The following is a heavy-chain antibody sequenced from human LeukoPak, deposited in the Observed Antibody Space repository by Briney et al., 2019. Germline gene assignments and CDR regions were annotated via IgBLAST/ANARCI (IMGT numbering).Heavy chain of an antibody. CDR3: ARDIVVVVAATSVPTDYYYYGMDV. D-gene: IGHD2-15*01. CDR2: IYSGGST. CDR1: GFTVSSKY. Sequence: GGSLRLSCAASGFTVSSKYMSWVRQAPGKGLEWVSVIYSGGSTYYADSVKGRFTISRDNSKNTLYLQMNSLKAEDTAVYYCARDIVVVVAATSVPTDYYYYGMDVWGQGTTVTVSS. J-gene: IGHJ6*02. V-gene: IGHV3-53*01.